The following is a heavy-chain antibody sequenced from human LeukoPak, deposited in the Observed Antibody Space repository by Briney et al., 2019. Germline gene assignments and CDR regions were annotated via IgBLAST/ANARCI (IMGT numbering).Heavy chain of an antibody. CDR1: GFTFSNAW. CDR3: TTDYYGSGSYPDAFDI. V-gene: IGHV3-15*01. Sequence: GGSLRLSCAASGFTFSNAWMSWVRQAPGKRLEGVGRIKSKTDGGTTDYAAPVKGRFTISRDDSKNTLYLQINSLKTEDTAVYYCTTDYYGSGSYPDAFDIWGRGTMVTVSS. CDR2: IKSKTDGGTT. D-gene: IGHD3-10*01. J-gene: IGHJ3*02.